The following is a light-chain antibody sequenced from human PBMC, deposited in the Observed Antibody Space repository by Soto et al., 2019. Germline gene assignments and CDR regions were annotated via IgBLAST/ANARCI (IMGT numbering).Light chain of an antibody. CDR3: QQYKIWPPIT. Sequence: EIVMTQSPGTLSVSPGERATLSCRASQRVGSNLAWYQQKPGQAPRLLIHGASTRATGIPPRFSGSGSGTDFTLTISSLQSEDFDLYFWQQYKIWPPITFGQGTRMEIK. J-gene: IGKJ5*01. CDR2: GAS. CDR1: QRVGSN. V-gene: IGKV3-15*01.